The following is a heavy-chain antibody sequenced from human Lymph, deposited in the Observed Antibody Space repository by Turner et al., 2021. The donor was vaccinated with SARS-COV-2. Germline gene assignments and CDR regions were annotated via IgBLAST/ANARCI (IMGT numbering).Heavy chain of an antibody. D-gene: IGHD3-22*01. V-gene: IGHV3-30*04. Sequence: QVQLVESGGGVVQPGRSLRLSCAAPGFTFSSYAMHWVRQAPGKGREWVAFISYDGSDKYYADSVKGRFTFSRDNSKNTLYLQMNSLRAEDTAVYYCARDRDSSGWVDYWGQGTLVTVSS. J-gene: IGHJ4*02. CDR3: ARDRDSSGWVDY. CDR2: ISYDGSDK. CDR1: GFTFSSYA.